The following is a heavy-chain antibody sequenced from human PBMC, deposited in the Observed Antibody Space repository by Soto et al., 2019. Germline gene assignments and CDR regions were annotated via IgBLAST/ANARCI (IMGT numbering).Heavy chain of an antibody. D-gene: IGHD6-13*01. CDR3: XSHYRSIAAAGEYY. V-gene: IGHV4-39*01. Sequence: PSETLSLTCTVSGGSISSSSYYWGWIRQTPGKGLEWIGSIYYSGSTYYNPSLKSRVTISVDTSKNQFSLKLSSVTAADTAVYYCXSHYRSIAAAGEYYLGQRTLVTVSS. CDR1: GGSISSSSYY. J-gene: IGHJ4*02. CDR2: IYYSGST.